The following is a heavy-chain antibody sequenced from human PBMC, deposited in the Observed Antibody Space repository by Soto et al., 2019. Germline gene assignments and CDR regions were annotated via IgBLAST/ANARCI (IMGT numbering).Heavy chain of an antibody. CDR1: GYTFTNYD. J-gene: IGHJ5*02. D-gene: IGHD3-22*01. V-gene: IGHV1-8*01. CDR3: ARGPTYYYDSSGHIYNGFDP. CDR2: MNPNSGNT. Sequence: QVQLVQSGAEVKKPGASVKVSCKASGYTFTNYDINWVRQATGQGLEWMGWMNPNSGNTGYAQKFQGRVTMTRNTSISTAYMELSSLRSEDTAVYYCARGPTYYYDSSGHIYNGFDPWGQGTLGTVSS.